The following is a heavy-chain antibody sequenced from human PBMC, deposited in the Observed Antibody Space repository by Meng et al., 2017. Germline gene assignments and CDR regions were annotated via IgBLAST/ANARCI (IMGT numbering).Heavy chain of an antibody. CDR3: ARDVITVTHYYYYYGMDV. D-gene: IGHD4-17*01. J-gene: IGHJ6*02. CDR1: GFTFSSYA. CDR2: ISYDGSNK. Sequence: GESLKISCAASGFTFSSYAMHWVRQAPGKGLEWVAVISYDGSNKYYADSVKGRFTISRDNSKNTLYLQMNSLRAEDTAVYHCARDVITVTHYYYYYGMDVWGQGTTVTVSS. V-gene: IGHV3-30*04.